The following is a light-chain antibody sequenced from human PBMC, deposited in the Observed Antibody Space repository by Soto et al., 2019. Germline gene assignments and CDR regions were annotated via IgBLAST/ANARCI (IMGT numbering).Light chain of an antibody. V-gene: IGKV3-15*01. Sequence: EIVMTQSPDTLSVSPGERATLSCRASQSVGSNLAWYQKKPGQAPRLLILGASTRATGIPARFSGSGSGTEFTLTISSLQSEDFAVSSCQQCDNWWTFGQGTKVDIK. CDR3: QQCDNWWT. J-gene: IGKJ1*01. CDR2: GAS. CDR1: QSVGSN.